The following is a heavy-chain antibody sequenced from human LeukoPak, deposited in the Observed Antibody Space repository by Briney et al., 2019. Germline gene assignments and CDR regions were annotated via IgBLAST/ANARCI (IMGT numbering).Heavy chain of an antibody. V-gene: IGHV1-69*05. CDR2: IIPIFGTA. Sequence: SVKVSCKASGGTFSSYAISWVRQAPGQGLEWMGGIIPIFGTANYAQKFQGRVTITTDESTSTAYMELSSLRSEDTAVYYCARGRRQLVGNWFDPWGQGTLVTVSS. J-gene: IGHJ5*02. CDR3: ARGRRQLVGNWFDP. CDR1: GGTFSSYA. D-gene: IGHD6-6*01.